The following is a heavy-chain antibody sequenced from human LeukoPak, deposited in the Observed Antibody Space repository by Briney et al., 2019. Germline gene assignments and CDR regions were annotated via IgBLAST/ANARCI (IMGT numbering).Heavy chain of an antibody. CDR3: ARGWGLYYYDSSGFPYYYYYGMDV. CDR2: MNPNSGNT. J-gene: IGHJ6*02. D-gene: IGHD3-22*01. V-gene: IGHV1-8*01. Sequence: ASVKVSCKASGYTFTSYDINWVRQATGQGLEWMGWMNPNSGNTGYAQKFQGRVTMTRNTSISTAYMELSSLRSEDTAVYYCARGWGLYYYDSSGFPYYYYYGMDVWGQGTTVTVSS. CDR1: GYTFTSYD.